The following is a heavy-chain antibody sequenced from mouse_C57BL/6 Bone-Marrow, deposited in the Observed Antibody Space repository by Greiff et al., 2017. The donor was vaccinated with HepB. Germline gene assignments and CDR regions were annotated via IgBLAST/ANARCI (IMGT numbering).Heavy chain of an antibody. CDR1: GFTFTDYY. V-gene: IGHV7-3*01. J-gene: IGHJ2*01. CDR3: ARSAYYYGSSVFGY. CDR2: IRNKANGYTT. D-gene: IGHD1-1*01. Sequence: EVHLVESGGGLVQPGGSLSLSCAASGFTFTDYYMSWVRQPPGKALEWLGFIRNKANGYTTEYSVSVKGRFTISRDNSQSILYLQMNALRAEDSATYYCARSAYYYGSSVFGYWGQGTTLTVSS.